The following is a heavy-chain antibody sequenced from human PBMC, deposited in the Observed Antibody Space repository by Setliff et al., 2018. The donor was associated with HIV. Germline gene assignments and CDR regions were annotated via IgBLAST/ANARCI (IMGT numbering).Heavy chain of an antibody. CDR2: INAGDDNT. J-gene: IGHJ4*02. V-gene: IGHV1-3*01. CDR1: GYTFTNYA. Sequence: ASVKVSCKASGYTFTNYAIHWVRQAPGQGLEWMGIINAGDDNTRYSEKFQGRVTITRDTSANTAYMELSSLRSEDTAVNYCARGSCSGCYLSDYWGLGTLVTVSS. D-gene: IGHD6-19*01. CDR3: ARGSCSGCYLSDY.